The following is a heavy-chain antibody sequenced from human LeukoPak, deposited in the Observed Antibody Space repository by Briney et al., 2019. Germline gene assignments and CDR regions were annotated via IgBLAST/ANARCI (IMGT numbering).Heavy chain of an antibody. V-gene: IGHV3-21*01. Sequence: GGSLRLSCAASGFTFSSYSMNWVRQAPGKGLEWVSSISSGSSYIYYADSVKGRFTISRDNAKNSLYLQMNSLRAEDMAVYYCARALGGYSSGNRLIDSWGQGTLVTVSS. D-gene: IGHD5-18*01. CDR2: ISSGSSYI. J-gene: IGHJ4*02. CDR1: GFTFSSYS. CDR3: ARALGGYSSGNRLIDS.